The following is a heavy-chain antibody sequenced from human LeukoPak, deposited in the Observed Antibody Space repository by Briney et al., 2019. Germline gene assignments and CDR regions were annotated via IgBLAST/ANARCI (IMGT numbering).Heavy chain of an antibody. CDR1: GGSISSGSYY. CDR2: IHTTGIT. V-gene: IGHV4-61*02. CDR3: ARQLDY. Sequence: SETLSLTCNVSGGSISSGSYYWNWIRQPAGKGPEWIGLIHTTGITDYNPSPRSRVAISLDTPKNQFSLRLSSVTAADTAVYFCARQLDYWGQGTLVTVSS. J-gene: IGHJ4*02. D-gene: IGHD5-24*01.